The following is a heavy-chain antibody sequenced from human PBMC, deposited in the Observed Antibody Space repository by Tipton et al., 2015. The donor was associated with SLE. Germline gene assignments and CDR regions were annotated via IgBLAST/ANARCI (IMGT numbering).Heavy chain of an antibody. CDR1: GYSFSTYW. J-gene: IGHJ6*01. V-gene: IGHV5-51*01. CDR2: IFPGDSDT. CDR3: ARDRGSATAALDV. Sequence: QLVQSGAEVKRPGESLKIACKGSGYSFSTYWIGWVRQMPGEGLEWMGVIFPGDSDTRYSPSFQGQVTMSADKSINTAYLQWSSLEASDTATYYCARDRGSATAALDVWGPGTTVTVFS. D-gene: IGHD1-1*01.